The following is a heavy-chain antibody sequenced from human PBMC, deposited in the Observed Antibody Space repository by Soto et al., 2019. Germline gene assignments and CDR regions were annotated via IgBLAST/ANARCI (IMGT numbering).Heavy chain of an antibody. CDR3: ARQRTSVVTQAYFDV. D-gene: IGHD2-21*02. CDR1: GGSFSGYY. V-gene: IGHV4-34*01. J-gene: IGHJ4*02. CDR2: INHSGST. Sequence: WETLSLTCAVYGGSFSGYYWSWIRQPPGKGLEWIGEINHSGSTNYNPSLRSRVSMSIDTSKDQFSLKLKSVTAADTALYFCARQRTSVVTQAYFDVWGPGSLVTVSS.